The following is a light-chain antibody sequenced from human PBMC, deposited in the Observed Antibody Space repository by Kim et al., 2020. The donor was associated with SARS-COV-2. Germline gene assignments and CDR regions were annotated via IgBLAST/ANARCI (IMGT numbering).Light chain of an antibody. Sequence: SPGERATLSCRASQSVSSTYLAWYKQKPGQAPSLLIYGASSRATGIPDRFSGSGSGTDFTLTISRLEPEDFAVYYCQQYGSSPLTFGGGTKVDIK. J-gene: IGKJ4*01. CDR1: QSVSSTY. V-gene: IGKV3-20*01. CDR2: GAS. CDR3: QQYGSSPLT.